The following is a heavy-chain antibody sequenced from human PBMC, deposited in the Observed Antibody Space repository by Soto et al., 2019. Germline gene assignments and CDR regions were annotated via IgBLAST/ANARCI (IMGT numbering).Heavy chain of an antibody. CDR1: GGSISSSSYY. Sequence: QLQLQESGPGLVKPSEPLSLTCTVSGGSISSSSYYWGWIRQPPGKGLEWIGSIYYSGSTYYNPSLKTRVAIAVDTSKNQFSLKLSPVTAADKVMYYCARQLELLTMARNRFFDPWGQGTLVTVSS. CDR2: IYYSGST. CDR3: ARQLELLTMARNRFFDP. J-gene: IGHJ5*02. D-gene: IGHD1-26*01. V-gene: IGHV4-39*01.